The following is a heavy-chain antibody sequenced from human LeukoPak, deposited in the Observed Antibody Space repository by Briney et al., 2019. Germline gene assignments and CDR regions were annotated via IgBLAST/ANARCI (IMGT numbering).Heavy chain of an antibody. D-gene: IGHD5-12*01. CDR3: ARESSGYDFTYHYYYMDV. V-gene: IGHV4-61*02. Sequence: PSETLSLTCTVSGGSISSGTYYWSWIRQPAGKGLEWIGRIYSSGSTNYNPSLKSRVTISVDTSKNQFSLKLTSVTAADTAVCYCARESSGYDFTYHYYYMDVWGKGTTVTVSS. J-gene: IGHJ6*03. CDR2: IYSSGST. CDR1: GGSISSGTYY.